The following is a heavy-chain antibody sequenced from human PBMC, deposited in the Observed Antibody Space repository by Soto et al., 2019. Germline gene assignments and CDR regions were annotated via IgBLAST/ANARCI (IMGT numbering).Heavy chain of an antibody. CDR3: ANDPQYFDY. CDR1: GLTFSSYS. V-gene: IGHV3-48*04. Sequence: PGGSLRLSCVASGLTFSSYSMVWVRQAPGKGPEWVSYIFASSTTIYYADSVKGRFTVSRDNAQNSLFLLMNSLRAEDTAVYYCANDPQYFDYWGQGTLVTVSS. D-gene: IGHD3-3*01. J-gene: IGHJ4*02. CDR2: IFASSTTI.